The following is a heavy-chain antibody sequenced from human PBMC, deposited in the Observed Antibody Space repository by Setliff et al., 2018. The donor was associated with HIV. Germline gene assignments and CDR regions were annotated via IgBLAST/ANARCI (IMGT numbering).Heavy chain of an antibody. V-gene: IGHV4-34*01. CDR1: GGSFSGYY. J-gene: IGHJ6*02. Sequence: SETLSLTCAVYGGSFSGYYWSWIRQPPGKGLEWIGEINHSGSTNYNPSLKSRVTISVDTSKNQFSLKLSSVTAADTAVYYCARDRLWFGEDYYYYGMDVWGQGTTVTAP. CDR3: ARDRLWFGEDYYYYGMDV. CDR2: INHSGST. D-gene: IGHD3-10*01.